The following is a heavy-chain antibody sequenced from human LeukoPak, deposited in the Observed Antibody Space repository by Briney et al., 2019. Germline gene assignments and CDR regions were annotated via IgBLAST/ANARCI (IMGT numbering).Heavy chain of an antibody. CDR3: ARGANYGDYNGYYYYGMDV. V-gene: IGHV3-33*08. Sequence: GGSLRLSCAASGFTFSSYAMSWVRQAPGKGLEWVAVIWYDGSNKYYADSVKGRFTISRDTSKNTLYLQMNSLRTEDTAGYYCARGANYGDYNGYYYYGMDVWGQGTTVTVSS. CDR1: GFTFSSYA. J-gene: IGHJ6*02. CDR2: IWYDGSNK. D-gene: IGHD4-17*01.